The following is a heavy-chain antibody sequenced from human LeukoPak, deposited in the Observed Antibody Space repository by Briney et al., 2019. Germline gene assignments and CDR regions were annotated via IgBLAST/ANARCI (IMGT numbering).Heavy chain of an antibody. J-gene: IGHJ4*02. D-gene: IGHD1-7*01. CDR2: ISYDGSNK. Sequence: PGRSLRLSCAASGFTFSSYGMHWVRLAPGKGLEWVALISYDGSNKDYADSVKGRFTISRDNSKNTLYLQMNSLRPEDTAVYYCARWRTGTIFDYWGQGTLVIVSS. CDR3: ARWRTGTIFDY. V-gene: IGHV3-30*03. CDR1: GFTFSSYG.